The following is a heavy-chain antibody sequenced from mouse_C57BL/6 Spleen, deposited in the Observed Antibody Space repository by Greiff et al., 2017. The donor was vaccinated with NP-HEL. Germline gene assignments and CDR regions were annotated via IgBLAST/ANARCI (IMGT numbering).Heavy chain of an antibody. V-gene: IGHV1-81*01. Sequence: QVQLQQSVAELARPGASVKLSCKASGYTFTSYGISWVKQRTGQGLEWIGEIYPRSGNTYYNEKFKGKATLTADKSSSTAYMELRSLTSEDSAVYFCANYGSRGGFAYWGQGTLVTVSA. J-gene: IGHJ3*01. CDR3: ANYGSRGGFAY. CDR2: IYPRSGNT. D-gene: IGHD1-1*01. CDR1: GYTFTSYG.